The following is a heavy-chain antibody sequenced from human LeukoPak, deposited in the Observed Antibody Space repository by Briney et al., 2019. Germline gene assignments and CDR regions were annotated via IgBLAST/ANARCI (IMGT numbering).Heavy chain of an antibody. CDR2: ISSSGSTI. CDR3: ARDDSRWIRHAFDI. CDR1: GFTFSSYE. D-gene: IGHD3-22*01. V-gene: IGHV3-48*03. Sequence: GGSLRLSCAASGFTFSSYEMNWVRQAPGKGLEWVSYISSSGSTIYYADSVKGRFTISRDNAKNSLYLQMNSLRAEDTAVYYCARDDSRWIRHAFDIWGQGTMVTVSS. J-gene: IGHJ3*02.